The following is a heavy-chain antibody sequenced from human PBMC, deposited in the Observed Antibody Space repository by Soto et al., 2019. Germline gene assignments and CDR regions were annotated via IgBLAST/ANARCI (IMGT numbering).Heavy chain of an antibody. D-gene: IGHD2-2*01. Sequence: SETLSLTCTVSGGSISSGGYYWSWIRQHPGKGLEWIGYIYYSGSTYYNPSLKSRVTISVDTSKNQFSLKLSSVTAADTAVYYCARGGCSSTSCYAGTDYWGQGTLVTVSS. V-gene: IGHV4-31*03. CDR1: GGSISSGGYY. CDR2: IYYSGST. J-gene: IGHJ4*02. CDR3: ARGGCSSTSCYAGTDY.